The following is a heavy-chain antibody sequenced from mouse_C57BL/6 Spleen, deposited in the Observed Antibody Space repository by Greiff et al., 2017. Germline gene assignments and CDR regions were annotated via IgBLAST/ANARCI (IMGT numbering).Heavy chain of an antibody. D-gene: IGHD1-1*01. CDR3: ARGLDYDGSSAFAY. Sequence: VHVKQSGPELVKPGASVKISCKASGYSFTGYYMNWVKQSPEKSLEWIGEINPSTGGTTYNQKFKAKATLTVDKSSSTAYMQLKSLTAEDSAVYYCARGLDYDGSSAFAYWGQGTLVTVAA. J-gene: IGHJ3*01. CDR1: GYSFTGYY. V-gene: IGHV1-42*01. CDR2: INPSTGGT.